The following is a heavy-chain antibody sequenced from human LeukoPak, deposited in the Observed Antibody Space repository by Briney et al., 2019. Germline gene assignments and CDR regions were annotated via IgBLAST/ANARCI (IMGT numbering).Heavy chain of an antibody. CDR2: ISADGGST. Sequence: PGGSLRLSCVVSGINFADYAMHWVRQPPGKGLEWASLISADGGSTFSADSVKGRFSISRDNSKNSLYLQMNSLRSEDTAMYYCAKESGKFDYWGQGTLVAVSS. J-gene: IGHJ4*02. V-gene: IGHV3-43*02. CDR3: AKESGKFDY. CDR1: GINFADYA.